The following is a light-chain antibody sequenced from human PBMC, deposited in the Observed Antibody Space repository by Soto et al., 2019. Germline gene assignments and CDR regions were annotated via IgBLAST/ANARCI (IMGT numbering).Light chain of an antibody. CDR2: GAS. CDR3: QQRSNWPPLT. J-gene: IGKJ5*01. CDR1: QSVRSNF. V-gene: IGKV3-11*01. Sequence: EIVLTQSPGTLSLSPGERATLSCRASQSVRSNFLAWYQQKPGQAPRLLIYGASNRATGIPARFSGSGSGTDFTLTISSLEPEDFAVYYCQQRSNWPPLTFGQGTRLEIK.